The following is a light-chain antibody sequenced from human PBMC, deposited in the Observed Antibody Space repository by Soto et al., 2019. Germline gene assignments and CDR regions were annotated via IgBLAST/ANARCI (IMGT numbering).Light chain of an antibody. J-gene: IGKJ2*02. Sequence: EIVMTQSPATLSVSPGERATLSCRVSQSVRSNLAWYQQKPGQAPRLLIYGASTRATGIPARFSGSGSGTEFTLTISSLQSEDFAVYYCQKYNNWPPWTFGQGTKVDIK. V-gene: IGKV3-15*01. CDR2: GAS. CDR3: QKYNNWPPWT. CDR1: QSVRSN.